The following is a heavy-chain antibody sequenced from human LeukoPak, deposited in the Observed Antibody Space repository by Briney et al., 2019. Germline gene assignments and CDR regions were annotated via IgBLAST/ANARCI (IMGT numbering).Heavy chain of an antibody. CDR3: ARDPSGTYYPRVSGALDI. CDR1: GFTVSSNY. CDR2: IYSGGST. D-gene: IGHD1-26*01. V-gene: IGHV3-53*01. Sequence: PGGSLRLSCAASGFTVSSNYMSWVRQAPGKGLEWVSVIYSGGSTYYADSVKGRFTVSRDNAKNSLYLQMDSQRAEDTAVYYCARDPSGTYYPRVSGALDIWGQGTMVTVSS. J-gene: IGHJ3*02.